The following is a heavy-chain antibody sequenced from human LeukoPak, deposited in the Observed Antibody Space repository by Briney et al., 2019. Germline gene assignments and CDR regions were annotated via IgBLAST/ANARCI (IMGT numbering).Heavy chain of an antibody. CDR1: GFTFSNAW. Sequence: GGSLRLSCAASGFTFSNAWMSWVRQAPGKGLEGVGRIKTKTDGGTTDYAAPVKGRFTISRDDAKNTLYLQMNSLKTEDTAVYYCTIDFRTPQQLVPPWGQGTLVTVSS. V-gene: IGHV3-15*01. CDR2: IKTKTDGGTT. J-gene: IGHJ5*02. CDR3: TIDFRTPQQLVPP. D-gene: IGHD6-13*01.